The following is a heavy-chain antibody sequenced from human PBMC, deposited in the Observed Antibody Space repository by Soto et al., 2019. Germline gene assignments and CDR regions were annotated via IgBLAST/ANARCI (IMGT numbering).Heavy chain of an antibody. V-gene: IGHV1-2*02. D-gene: IGHD3-3*01. CDR3: ARGGGVGVAGSAAFDM. Sequence: QLHLVQSGAVVKKPGASVTVSCSASGYPVTAYYMHWVRQAPGRGLEWMGGINPATCAAKYTQTFQGRVTKTRDTSTSTVYMELSGLTSEDTAGFYGARGGGVGVAGSAAFDMWGQGTLVTVSS. CDR1: GYPVTAYY. J-gene: IGHJ3*02. CDR2: INPATCAA.